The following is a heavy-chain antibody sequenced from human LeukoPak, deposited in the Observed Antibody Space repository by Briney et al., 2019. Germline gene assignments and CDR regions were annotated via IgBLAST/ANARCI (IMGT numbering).Heavy chain of an antibody. CDR1: GGSISSYY. J-gene: IGHJ5*02. D-gene: IGHD6-13*01. CDR3: AAAGTRAGWSDP. V-gene: IGHV4-59*01. Sequence: PSETLSLTCTVSGGSISSYYWSWIRQPPGKGLEWIGLIYYSGSTNYNPSLKSRVTISVDTSKNQFSLKLSSVTAADTAVYYCAAAGTRAGWSDPWGQGTLVTVSS. CDR2: IYYSGST.